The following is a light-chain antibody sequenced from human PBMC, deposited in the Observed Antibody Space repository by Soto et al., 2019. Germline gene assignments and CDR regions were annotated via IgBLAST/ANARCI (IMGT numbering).Light chain of an antibody. CDR3: SSYSSSSALFV. Sequence: QSALTQPASVSGSPGQSITISCTGTSSDVGGNKYVTWYQHHPSKAPKLMIYEVNYRPSGVSYRFSGSKSGNTASLTISGLQAEDEADYFCSSYSSSSALFVFGTGTKLTVL. CDR1: SSDVGGNKY. CDR2: EVN. J-gene: IGLJ1*01. V-gene: IGLV2-14*01.